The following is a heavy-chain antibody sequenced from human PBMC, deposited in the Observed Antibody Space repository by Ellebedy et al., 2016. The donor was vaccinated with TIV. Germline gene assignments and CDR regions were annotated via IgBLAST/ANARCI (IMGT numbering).Heavy chain of an antibody. Sequence: GESLKISCAASGFTFSDYYMSWIRQAPGKGLEWVSYISSSGSTIYYADSVKGRFTISRDNAKNSLYLQMNSLRAEDTAVYYCARVRYSSSWYQYYFDYWGQGTLVTVSS. CDR2: ISSSGSTI. CDR3: ARVRYSSSWYQYYFDY. D-gene: IGHD6-13*01. J-gene: IGHJ4*02. CDR1: GFTFSDYY. V-gene: IGHV3-11*01.